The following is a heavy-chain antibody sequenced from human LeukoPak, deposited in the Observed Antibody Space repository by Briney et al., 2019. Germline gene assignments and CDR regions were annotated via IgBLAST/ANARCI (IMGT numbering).Heavy chain of an antibody. CDR2: INPSGGST. CDR1: GYTFTSYY. CDR3: ARDSPYYYDSSGYYGAIRY. V-gene: IGHV1-46*01. Sequence: ASVTVSCKASGYTFTSYYMHWVRQAPGQGLEWVGIINPSGGSTSYAQKFQGRVTMTRDTSTSTVYMELSSLRSEDTAVYYCARDSPYYYDSSGYYGAIRYWGQGTLVIVSS. J-gene: IGHJ4*02. D-gene: IGHD3-22*01.